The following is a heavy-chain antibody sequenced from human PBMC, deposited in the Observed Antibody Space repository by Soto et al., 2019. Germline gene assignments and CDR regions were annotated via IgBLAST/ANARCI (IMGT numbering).Heavy chain of an antibody. V-gene: IGHV4-59*01. D-gene: IGHD5-12*01. CDR2: IAYTGIT. J-gene: IGHJ4*02. Sequence: QVHLQESGPGLLKPSETLSLTCSVSGGPIRSYYLSWDRQAPGKGLEWIAYIAYTGITGYNPPHRSRDTISGDTAQNVFPLKMTAVTAADTAVYYCAREGFSGYEALEYGGQGIQVTVSS. CDR1: GGPIRSYY. CDR3: AREGFSGYEALEY.